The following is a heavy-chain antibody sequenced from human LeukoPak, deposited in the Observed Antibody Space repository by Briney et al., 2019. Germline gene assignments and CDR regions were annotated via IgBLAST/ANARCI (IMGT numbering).Heavy chain of an antibody. CDR3: ARNPAYCTSTNCYNDY. CDR2: INPNSGAA. V-gene: IGHV1-2*02. Sequence: ASVKVSCKTSGYTFTIYYMHWVRQAPGQGLEWMGWINPNSGAATYAQRFQGRVTMTRDTSISTAYMELSRLRSDDTAVYYCARNPAYCTSTNCYNDYWGQGTLVTVSS. D-gene: IGHD2-2*02. CDR1: GYTFTIYY. J-gene: IGHJ4*02.